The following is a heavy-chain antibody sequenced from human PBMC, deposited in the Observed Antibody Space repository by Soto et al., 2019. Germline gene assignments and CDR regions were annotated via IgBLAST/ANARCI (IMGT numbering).Heavy chain of an antibody. CDR1: GFTFSSYG. CDR2: ISFDGSDK. J-gene: IGHJ5*01. D-gene: IGHD1-26*01. CDR3: AKAGGSYFVIPDS. V-gene: IGHV3-30*18. Sequence: QVQLVESGGGVVQPGRSLRLSCAASGFTFSSYGMHWVRQAPGKGLEWVAVISFDGSDKYYTDSVKGRFAISRDNSKSTLYLQMNSLRGDDTAVYYCAKAGGSYFVIPDSWGQGTLFTVSS.